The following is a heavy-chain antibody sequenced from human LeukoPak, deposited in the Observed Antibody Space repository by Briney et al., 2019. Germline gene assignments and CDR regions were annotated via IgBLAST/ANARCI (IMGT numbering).Heavy chain of an antibody. CDR3: AKAPDSSSGWFDP. V-gene: IGHV3-30*02. CDR2: IRYDGSNR. Sequence: GGSLRLSCAASGFTFSSYGMHWVRQAPGKGLEWVAFIRYDGSNRYYADSVKGRFTISRDNSKNTLYLQMNSLRAEDTAVYYCAKAPDSSSGWFDPWGQGTLVTVSS. CDR1: GFTFSSYG. D-gene: IGHD6-6*01. J-gene: IGHJ5*02.